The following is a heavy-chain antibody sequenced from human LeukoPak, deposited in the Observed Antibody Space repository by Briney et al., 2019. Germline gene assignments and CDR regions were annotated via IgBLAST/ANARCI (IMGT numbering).Heavy chain of an antibody. CDR3: ARALIAADNY. V-gene: IGHV3-7*04. CDR1: GFTISNYW. J-gene: IGHJ4*02. CDR2: IRRGGSEE. Sequence: GGSLRLSCAASGFTISNYWMNWVRQAPGKGLEWLANIRRGGSEEYYVDSVKGRFTISRDNTKNSLYLQMNSLRVEDTAVYYWARALIAADNYWGQGTLITVSS. D-gene: IGHD6-6*01.